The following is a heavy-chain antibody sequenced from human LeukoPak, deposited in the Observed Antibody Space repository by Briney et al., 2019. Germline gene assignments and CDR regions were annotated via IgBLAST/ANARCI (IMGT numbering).Heavy chain of an antibody. V-gene: IGHV4-59*01. CDR3: ARGVYIAAAQYGY. Sequence: SETLSLTCTVSGGSISSYYWNWIRQPPGKGLEWIGYIYYSGTTNYNPSLKSRVAISVDTSKNQFSLKLSSVTAADTAVYYCARGVYIAAAQYGYWGQGTLVTVSS. D-gene: IGHD6-13*01. J-gene: IGHJ4*02. CDR1: GGSISSYY. CDR2: IYYSGTT.